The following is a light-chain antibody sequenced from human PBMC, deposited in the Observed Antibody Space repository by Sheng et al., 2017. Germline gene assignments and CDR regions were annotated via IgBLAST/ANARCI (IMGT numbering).Light chain of an antibody. CDR1: QSVSSGY. CDR2: GAS. Sequence: EIVLTQSPGTLSLSPGERATLSCRASQSVSSGYLAWYQQKPGQAPRLLIYGASSRATGFPARLSGSGSGTEFTLTISSLQSEDFAVYYCQQYNNWPPWTFGQGTKMEIK. J-gene: IGKJ1*01. V-gene: IGKV3-15*01. CDR3: QQYNNWPPWT.